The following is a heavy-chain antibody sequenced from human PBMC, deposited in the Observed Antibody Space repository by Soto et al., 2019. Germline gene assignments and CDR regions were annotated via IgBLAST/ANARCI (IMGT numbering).Heavy chain of an antibody. CDR2: ISRDGGTK. Sequence: QVQLVESGGGVVQPGRPLRLSCAVSGFTVSTYGMQWVRQAPGKGLEWVAVISRDGGTKYFAASVKGRFTISRDNSRNTLFLEMNSLRGDDMAVYYCTGEVASGYWGQGTLVTVSS. V-gene: IGHV3-30*03. J-gene: IGHJ4*02. CDR1: GFTVSTYG. D-gene: IGHD2-8*02. CDR3: TGEVASGY.